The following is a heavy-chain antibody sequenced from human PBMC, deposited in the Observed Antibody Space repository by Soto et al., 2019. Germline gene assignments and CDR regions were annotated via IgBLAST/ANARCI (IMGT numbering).Heavy chain of an antibody. CDR2: ISYSGRT. J-gene: IGHJ4*02. CDR3: ARHYGDNPSGLDH. V-gene: IGHV4-59*08. D-gene: IGHD4-17*01. CDR1: YVSVTNFF. Sequence: PSETLSLACNVSYVSVTNFFWSWIRQPPGRGLEWIGFISYSGRTDSNPSLRSRVSISLDTSKNEFSLKLRSVTAPDTAVYYCARHYGDNPSGLDHWGQGTLVTVSS.